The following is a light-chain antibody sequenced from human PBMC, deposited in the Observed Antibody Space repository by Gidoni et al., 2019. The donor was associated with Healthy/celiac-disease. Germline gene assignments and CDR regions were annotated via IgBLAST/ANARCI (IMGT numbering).Light chain of an antibody. V-gene: IGKV1-5*01. CDR2: DAS. J-gene: IGKJ1*01. CDR1: QSISSW. CDR3: QQYNSYPWT. Sequence: DIQMTQSPSTLSASVGDRVTITCRASQSISSWLAWYQQKPGKDPKLLIYDASSLESGVPSRFSGSGSGTEFTLNISSLQPDDFATYYCQQYNSYPWTFGQGTKVEIK.